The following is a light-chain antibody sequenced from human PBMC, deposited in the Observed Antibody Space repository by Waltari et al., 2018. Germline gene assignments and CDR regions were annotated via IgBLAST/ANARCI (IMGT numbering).Light chain of an antibody. CDR3: GTWDTSLKTWV. CDR2: EEN. Sequence: QSILTQPPSISAAPGQKVTISCSGGSSNIGKIYVSWYQQFPGTAPRLLIYEENKGPSGILDRFSGFKSGTSATLGITGLRTGDEADYYCGTWDTSLKTWVFGGGTKLTVL. CDR1: SSNIGKIY. V-gene: IGLV1-51*02. J-gene: IGLJ3*02.